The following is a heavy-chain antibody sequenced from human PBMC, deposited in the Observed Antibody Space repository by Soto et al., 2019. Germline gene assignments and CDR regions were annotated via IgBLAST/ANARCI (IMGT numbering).Heavy chain of an antibody. Sequence: GGSLRLSCTASGFTFSSYSMNWVRQAPGKGLEWVSSISSSSSYIYYADSVKGRFTISRDNAKNSLYLQMNSLRAEDTAVYYCARDNREGDYYDSSGYYDYWGQGTLVTVSS. CDR3: ARDNREGDYYDSSGYYDY. CDR2: ISSSSSYI. V-gene: IGHV3-21*01. CDR1: GFTFSSYS. J-gene: IGHJ4*02. D-gene: IGHD3-22*01.